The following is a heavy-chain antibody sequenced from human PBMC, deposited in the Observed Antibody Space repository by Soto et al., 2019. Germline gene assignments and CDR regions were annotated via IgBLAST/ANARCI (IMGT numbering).Heavy chain of an antibody. J-gene: IGHJ4*02. V-gene: IGHV1-18*01. CDR3: VRDNPLFDY. CDR1: GYTFISYG. CDR2: ISTYNGNT. Sequence: ASVKVSCKASGYTFISYGISWVRQAPGQGLEWMGWISTYNGNTNYAQNLQGRVTMTTDTSTSTAYMELRSLRSDDTAVYYCVRDNPLFDYWGQGTLVTVSS.